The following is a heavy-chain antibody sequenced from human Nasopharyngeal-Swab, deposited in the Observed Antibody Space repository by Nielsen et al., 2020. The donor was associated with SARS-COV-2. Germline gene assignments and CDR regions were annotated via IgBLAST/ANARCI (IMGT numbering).Heavy chain of an antibody. Sequence: GESLKISCAASGFTFSSYEMNWVRQAPGKGPEWLSYISGGGSDKYYADSVKGRFTISRDNSKNTLYLQMNSLRAEDTAVYYCARDEMGDLIGYCSSTSCYPDYWGQGTLVTVSS. V-gene: IGHV3-48*03. D-gene: IGHD2-2*01. CDR3: ARDEMGDLIGYCSSTSCYPDY. CDR1: GFTFSSYE. J-gene: IGHJ4*02. CDR2: ISGGGSDK.